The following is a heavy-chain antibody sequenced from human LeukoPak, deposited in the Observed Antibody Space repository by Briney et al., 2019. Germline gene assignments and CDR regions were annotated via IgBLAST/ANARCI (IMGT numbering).Heavy chain of an antibody. CDR2: INLHSGGT. CDR3: VRELSGSDAFDI. D-gene: IGHD1-26*01. V-gene: IGHV1-2*02. J-gene: IGHJ3*02. CDR1: GYTFTGYY. Sequence: ASVKVSCKASGYTFTGYYMHWVRQAPGQGLEWMGWINLHSGGTNYAQNFQGRVTMTRDTSISTAYMELSRLRSDDTAVYYCVRELSGSDAFDIWAKGQWSPSLQ.